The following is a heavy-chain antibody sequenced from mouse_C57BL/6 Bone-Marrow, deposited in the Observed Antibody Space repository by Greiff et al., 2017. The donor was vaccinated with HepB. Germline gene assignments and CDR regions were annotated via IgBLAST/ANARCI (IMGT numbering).Heavy chain of an antibody. CDR3: VRQGYGSPYYYAMDY. Sequence: EVKVVESGGGLVQPKGSLKLSCAASGFSFNTYAMNWVRQAPGKGLEWVARIRSKSNNYATYYADSVKDRFTISRDDSESMLYLQMNNLKTEDTAMYYCVRQGYGSPYYYAMDYWGQGTSVTVSS. J-gene: IGHJ4*01. V-gene: IGHV10-1*01. CDR1: GFSFNTYA. CDR2: IRSKSNNYAT. D-gene: IGHD1-1*01.